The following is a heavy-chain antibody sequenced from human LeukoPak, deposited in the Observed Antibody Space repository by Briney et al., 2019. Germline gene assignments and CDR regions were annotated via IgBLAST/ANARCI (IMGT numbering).Heavy chain of an antibody. CDR1: GFTFSSYG. Sequence: PGGSLRLSCAASGFTFSSYGMHWVRQAPGKGLEWVAVISYDGSNKYHADSVKGRFTISRDNSKNTLYLQMNSLRAEDTAVYYCAGPDGVRGVILDYWGQGTLVTVSS. CDR2: ISYDGSNK. CDR3: AGPDGVRGVILDY. J-gene: IGHJ4*02. V-gene: IGHV3-30*03. D-gene: IGHD3-10*01.